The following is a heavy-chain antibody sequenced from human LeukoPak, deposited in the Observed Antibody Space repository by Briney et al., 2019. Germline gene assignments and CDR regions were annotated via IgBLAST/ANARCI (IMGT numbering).Heavy chain of an antibody. D-gene: IGHD2-15*01. J-gene: IGHJ4*02. CDR2: IKSKIDGGTL. CDR1: GFTFNSAW. V-gene: IGHV3-15*01. Sequence: GGSLRLSCAASGFTFNSAWMNWVRHARGKGLEWVGRIKSKIDGGTLDYTAPVKRRFTISRDDSKNMVYLQMNSLKTEDTAVYYCATQGYCSGNTCEAFDYWGQGTLVTVSS. CDR3: ATQGYCSGNTCEAFDY.